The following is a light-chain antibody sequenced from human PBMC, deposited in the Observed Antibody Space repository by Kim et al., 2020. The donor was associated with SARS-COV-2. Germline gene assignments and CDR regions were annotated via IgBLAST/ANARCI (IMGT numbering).Light chain of an antibody. CDR2: SSN. V-gene: IGLV1-44*01. J-gene: IGLJ3*02. CDR3: AAWDDSLNAWV. Sequence: QSVLTQPPSASGTPGQRVTISCSGSRSNIGRYTVNWYQQFPGTAPKFLIYSSNQRPSGVPDRFSGSQSGTSASLAISGLQAEDEADYYCAAWDDSLNAWVFGGGTKVTVL. CDR1: RSNIGRYT.